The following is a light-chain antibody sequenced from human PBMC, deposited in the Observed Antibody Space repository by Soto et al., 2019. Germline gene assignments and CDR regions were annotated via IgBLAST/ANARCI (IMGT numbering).Light chain of an antibody. J-gene: IGKJ1*01. Sequence: DIQRTQSPSTLSASVGDRITITGRASQSISSWLAWYQQKPGIAPKLLIYDASSLESGVSSRFSGSGSGTEFTLTISSLQPDDFATYYCQQYNSYPWTFGQGTKVDIK. CDR3: QQYNSYPWT. V-gene: IGKV1-5*01. CDR1: QSISSW. CDR2: DAS.